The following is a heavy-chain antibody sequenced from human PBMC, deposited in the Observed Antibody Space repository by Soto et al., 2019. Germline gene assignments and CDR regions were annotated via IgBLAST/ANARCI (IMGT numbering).Heavy chain of an antibody. J-gene: IGHJ4*02. V-gene: IGHV4-59*01. CDR1: GGSISNYY. CDR2: IYYSGST. Sequence: PSETLSLTCTLSGGSISNYYWSWIRQPPGKGLEWIGYIYYSGSTNYNPSLKSRVTISVDTSKNQFSLKLGSVTAADTAVYYCAREGPAYYDSSGYYEYWGQGTLVTVSS. CDR3: AREGPAYYDSSGYYEY. D-gene: IGHD3-22*01.